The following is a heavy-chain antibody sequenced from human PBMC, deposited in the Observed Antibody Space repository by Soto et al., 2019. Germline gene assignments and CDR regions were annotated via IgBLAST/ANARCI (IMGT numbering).Heavy chain of an antibody. D-gene: IGHD3-10*01. J-gene: IGHJ5*02. CDR2: IYYSGST. V-gene: IGHV4-39*01. Sequence: SETLSLTCTVSGGSISRSSYYWGWIRQPPGKGLEWIGSIYYSGSTYYNPSLKSRVTISVDTSKNQFSLKLSSVTAADTAVYYCARTHYYGSGNTWFDPWGQGTLVTVSS. CDR1: GGSISRSSYY. CDR3: ARTHYYGSGNTWFDP.